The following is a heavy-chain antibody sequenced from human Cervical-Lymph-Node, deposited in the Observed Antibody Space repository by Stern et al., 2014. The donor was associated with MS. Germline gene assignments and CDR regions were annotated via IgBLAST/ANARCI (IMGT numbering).Heavy chain of an antibody. J-gene: IGHJ6*02. CDR2: IYYSGTT. V-gene: IGHV4-31*03. D-gene: IGHD2-2*01. CDR1: GGSISSDNYY. CDR3: ARDHFTTSLDV. Sequence: QLQLQESGPGLVKPSQTLSLTCTVSGGSISSDNYYWTWLRQHPGKGLEGIGHIYYSGTTYYNPSLKSRVSITVDTSQNLFSLRLSSVTAADTAVYYCARDHFTTSLDVWGHGTTVTVS.